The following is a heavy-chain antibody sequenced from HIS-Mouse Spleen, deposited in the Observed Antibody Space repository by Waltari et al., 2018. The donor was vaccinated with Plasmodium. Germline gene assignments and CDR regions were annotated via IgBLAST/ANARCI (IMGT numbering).Heavy chain of an antibody. CDR1: GGSFSGYY. V-gene: IGHV4-34*01. Sequence: QVQLQQWGAGLLKPSETLSLTCAVYGGSFSGYYWSWIRQPPGKGLECIGEINHSGRTNYNPSLKSRVTISVDTSKNQFSLKLSSVTAADTAVYYCARAPIRDAFDIWGQGTMVTVSS. CDR3: ARAPIRDAFDI. J-gene: IGHJ3*02. CDR2: INHSGRT. D-gene: IGHD3-9*01.